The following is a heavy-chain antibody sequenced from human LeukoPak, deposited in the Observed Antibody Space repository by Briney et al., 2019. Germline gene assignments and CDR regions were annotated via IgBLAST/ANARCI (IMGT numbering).Heavy chain of an antibody. J-gene: IGHJ6*02. V-gene: IGHV1-69*04. D-gene: IGHD4-17*01. CDR1: GGTFSNYA. CDR3: ARGPGGDYDYYYYYGMDV. CDR2: IIPILGIA. Sequence: ASVKVSCKASGGTFSNYAISWVRQAPGQGLEWMGRIIPILGIANYAQKFQGRVTITADKSTSTAYMELSSPRSEDTAVYYCARGPGGDYDYYYYYGMDVWGQGTTVTVSS.